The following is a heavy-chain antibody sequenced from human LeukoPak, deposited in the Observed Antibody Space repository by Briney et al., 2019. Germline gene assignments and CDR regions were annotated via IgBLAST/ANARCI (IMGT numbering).Heavy chain of an antibody. V-gene: IGHV1-18*01. J-gene: IGHJ5*02. CDR3: ARDTYYYDSSGYSGWFDP. D-gene: IGHD3-22*01. CDR1: GYTSTIYG. CDR2: ISAYNGKT. Sequence: ASVKVSCKASGYTSTIYGISWVRQAPGQGLEWMGWISAYNGKTNYAQKLQGRVTMTTDTSTSTAYMELRSMRSDDTAVYYCARDTYYYDSSGYSGWFDPWGQGTLVTVSS.